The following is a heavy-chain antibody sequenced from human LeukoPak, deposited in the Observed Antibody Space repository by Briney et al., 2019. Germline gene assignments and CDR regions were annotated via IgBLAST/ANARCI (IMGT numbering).Heavy chain of an antibody. CDR2: ISSDGRNT. CDR3: LYGSGWYFDY. Sequence: GGSLRLSCAASGFTFSTYWMHWVGQAPGKGLAWVSRISSDGRNTNYADSVKGRFTISRDNAKSTLYLQMNSLRAEDTAVYYCLYGSGWYFDYSGRGTLVTVAS. CDR1: GFTFSTYW. V-gene: IGHV3-74*01. J-gene: IGHJ4*02. D-gene: IGHD6-19*01.